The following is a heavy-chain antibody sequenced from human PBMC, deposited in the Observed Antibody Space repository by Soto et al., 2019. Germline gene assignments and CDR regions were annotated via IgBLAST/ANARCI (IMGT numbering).Heavy chain of an antibody. V-gene: IGHV3-23*01. J-gene: IGHJ6*02. CDR2: ISGSGAGT. CDR1: GFTFSSYG. D-gene: IGHD3-22*01. CDR3: ARIYDGSGIVF. Sequence: GGSLRLSCAASGFTFSSYGMSWVRQAPGKGLEWVSGISGSGAGTYYADSVRGRFTISRDNSKNTLYLRVSSLRAEDTALYYCARIYDGSGIVFWGQGTKVTVSS.